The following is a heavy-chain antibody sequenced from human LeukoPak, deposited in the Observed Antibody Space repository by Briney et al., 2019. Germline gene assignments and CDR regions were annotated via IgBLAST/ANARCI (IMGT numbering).Heavy chain of an antibody. J-gene: IGHJ5*02. CDR1: GFIFSSYA. D-gene: IGHD2-21*02. CDR2: ISYDGSNK. V-gene: IGHV3-30*04. Sequence: QSGGSLRLSCAASGFIFSSYAMHWVRQAPGKGLEWVAVISYDGSNKYYADSVKGRFTISRDNSKNTLYLQMNSLRAEDTAVYYCARRVADIVVVTAPRNWFDPWGQGTLVTVSS. CDR3: ARRVADIVVVTAPRNWFDP.